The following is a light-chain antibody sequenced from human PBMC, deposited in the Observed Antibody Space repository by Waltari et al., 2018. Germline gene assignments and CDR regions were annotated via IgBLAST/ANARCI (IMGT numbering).Light chain of an antibody. J-gene: IGKJ2*01. CDR2: GTS. CDR3: QQYGSSPLYT. Sequence: DIVLTQSPGTLSLSPGARATLSCRSSQSVLSSYLAWYRQKPGQAPRLLIYGTSTRATGIPDRFNGSGSGTDFALTFSRLEPEDFAVYFCQQYGSSPLYTFGQGTKLEIK. CDR1: QSVLSSY. V-gene: IGKV3-20*01.